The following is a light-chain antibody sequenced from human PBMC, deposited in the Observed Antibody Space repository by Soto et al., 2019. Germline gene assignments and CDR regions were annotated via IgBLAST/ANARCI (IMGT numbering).Light chain of an antibody. CDR2: NTD. V-gene: IGLV7-43*01. CDR1: TGAVTSGSY. Sequence: QAVVTQEPSLTVSPGGTVTLTCASGTGAVTSGSYPNWFQQKPGQARRSLIYNTDKRHYSTPTRFSGSLIGGKAALTVSDVQPEDEADYYCLLYYGGSLWVFGGGTQLTVL. CDR3: LLYYGGSLWV. J-gene: IGLJ3*02.